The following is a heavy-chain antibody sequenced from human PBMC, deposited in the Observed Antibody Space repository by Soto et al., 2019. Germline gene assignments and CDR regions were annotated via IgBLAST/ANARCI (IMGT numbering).Heavy chain of an antibody. V-gene: IGHV3-30*18. CDR2: ISYDGSNK. D-gene: IGHD3-22*01. Sequence: VGSLRLSCAASGFTFSSYGMHWVRQAPGKGLEWVAVISYDGSNKYYADSVKGRFTISRDNSKNTLYLQMNSLRAEDTAVYYCAKISSGPFDYWGQGTLVTVSS. CDR1: GFTFSSYG. CDR3: AKISSGPFDY. J-gene: IGHJ4*02.